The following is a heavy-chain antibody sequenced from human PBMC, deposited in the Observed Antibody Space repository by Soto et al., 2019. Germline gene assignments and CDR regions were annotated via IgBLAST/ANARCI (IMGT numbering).Heavy chain of an antibody. CDR1: GYTFTSYY. CDR3: ARDGPVVTAPPYAFDI. D-gene: IGHD2-21*02. J-gene: IGHJ3*02. CDR2: INPSGGST. V-gene: IGHV1-46*01. Sequence: GASVKVSCKASGYTFTSYYMHWVRQAPGQGLEWMGIINPSGGSTSYAQKFQGRVTMTRDTSTSTVYMELSSLRSEDTAVYYCARDGPVVTAPPYAFDIWGQGTMVTVSS.